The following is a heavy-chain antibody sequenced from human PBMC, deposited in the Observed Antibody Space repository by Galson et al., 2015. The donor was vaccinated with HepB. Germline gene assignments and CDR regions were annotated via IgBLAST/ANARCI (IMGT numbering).Heavy chain of an antibody. D-gene: IGHD4-17*01. CDR1: GGSIINYY. CDR3: ARTPLTDYDFDY. Sequence: ETLSLTCTVSGGSIINYYWRWIRQPPGKGLEWIGYIYYTGSTNYKPSLKSRVTISVDTSKNQFSPRLNTVTAADTAVYYCARTPLTDYDFDYWGQGTLVTVYS. V-gene: IGHV4-59*08. J-gene: IGHJ4*02. CDR2: IYYTGST.